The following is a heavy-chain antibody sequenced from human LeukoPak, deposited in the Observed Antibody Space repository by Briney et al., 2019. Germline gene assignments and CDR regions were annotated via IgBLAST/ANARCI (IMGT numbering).Heavy chain of an antibody. D-gene: IGHD2-21*02. V-gene: IGHV1-69*13. Sequence: SVKGFCNGSGGTFSSYAVGWVRQAPGQGLEWMGGIIPIFGTANYAQKFQGRVTITADESTSTADMELSRLRSEDTAVYYCARDREAYCPGDSYSGFDYWGRGTLVTVSS. CDR2: IIPIFGTA. J-gene: IGHJ4*02. CDR3: ARDREAYCPGDSYSGFDY. CDR1: GGTFSSYA.